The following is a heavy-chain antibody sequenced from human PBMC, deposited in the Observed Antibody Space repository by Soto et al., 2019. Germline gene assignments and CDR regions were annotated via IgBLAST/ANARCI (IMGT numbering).Heavy chain of an antibody. Sequence: QVHLVQSGTQVSNPGASVKASCKPSGYSFTSYAITWVRQAPGQGLEWLGWIGVDTGTTNYTKKLQGRVTMTTDTSTSTVYMELRRLRPDDTTVYYCAKDRGGGGDYEPYDYLGQGTLVTVSS. CDR2: IGVDTGTT. D-gene: IGHD4-17*01. J-gene: IGHJ4*02. CDR3: AKDRGGGGDYEPYDY. CDR1: GYSFTSYA. V-gene: IGHV1-18*01.